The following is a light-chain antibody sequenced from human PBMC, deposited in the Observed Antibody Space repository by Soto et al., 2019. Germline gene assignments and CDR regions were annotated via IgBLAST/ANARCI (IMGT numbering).Light chain of an antibody. CDR2: WAS. CDR3: QQYNSVPLT. J-gene: IGKJ4*01. CDR1: QSVLYSFNNKNL. V-gene: IGKV4-1*01. Sequence: DIVMTQSPDSLAVSLGEWATINCKSSQSVLYSFNNKNLLAWYQQKPGQPPKLLIYWASTRESGVPDRFSGSGSGTDFTLTISSLQAEDVAVYYCQQYNSVPLTFGGGTKVEIK.